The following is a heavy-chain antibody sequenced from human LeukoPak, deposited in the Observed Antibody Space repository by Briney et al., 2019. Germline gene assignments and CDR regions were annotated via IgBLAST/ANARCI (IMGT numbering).Heavy chain of an antibody. J-gene: IGHJ6*03. CDR3: ARGYCSGGSCYSYYYYNYMDV. CDR2: ASYAGST. CDR1: GASISSGTYS. V-gene: IGHV4-30-4*07. Sequence: SETLSLTCGVSGASISSGTYSWSWIRQPPGKGLEWIGYASYAGSTSYNPFLRSRLSISLDTSKNQFSLKLSSVTAADTAVYYCARGYCSGGSCYSYYYYNYMDVWGKGTTVTVSS. D-gene: IGHD2-15*01.